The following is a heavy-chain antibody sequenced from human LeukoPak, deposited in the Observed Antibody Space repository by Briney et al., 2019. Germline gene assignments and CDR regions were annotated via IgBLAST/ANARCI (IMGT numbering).Heavy chain of an antibody. D-gene: IGHD3-9*01. CDR2: INHSGST. J-gene: IGHJ4*02. CDR3: ARHRSLDSIPDYFDY. CDR1: GGSFSGYY. Sequence: TSETLSLTCAVYGGSFSGYYWSWIRQPPGKGLEWIGEINHSGSTNYNPSLKSRVTISVDTSKNQFSLKLSSVTAADTAVYYCARHRSLDSIPDYFDYWGQGTLVTVSS. V-gene: IGHV4-34*01.